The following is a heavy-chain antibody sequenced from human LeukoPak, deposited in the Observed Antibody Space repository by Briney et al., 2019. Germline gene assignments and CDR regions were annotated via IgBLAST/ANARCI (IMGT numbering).Heavy chain of an antibody. CDR3: ARVTYCSSTSCYWWFDP. CDR2: ISSSSSYI. D-gene: IGHD2-2*01. V-gene: IGHV3-21*01. J-gene: IGHJ5*02. Sequence: GGSLRLSCAASGFTFSSYSMNWVRQAPGKGLEWVSSISSSSSYIYYADSVKGRFTISRDNAKNSLYLQMNSLRAEDTAVYYCARVTYCSSTSCYWWFDPWGQGTLVTVSS. CDR1: GFTFSSYS.